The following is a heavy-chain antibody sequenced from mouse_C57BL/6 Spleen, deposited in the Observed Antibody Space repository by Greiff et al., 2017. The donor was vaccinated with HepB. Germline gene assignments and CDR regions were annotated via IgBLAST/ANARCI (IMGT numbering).Heavy chain of an antibody. J-gene: IGHJ3*01. CDR2: INPNYGTT. V-gene: IGHV1-39*01. CDR1: GYSFTDYN. D-gene: IGHD2-3*01. CDR3: ARSDDGYLSWFAY. Sequence: VHVKQSGPELVKPGASVKISCMASGYSFTDYNMNWVKQSNGKSLEWIGVINPNYGTTSYNQKFKGKATLTVDQSSSTAYMQLNSLTSEDSAVYYCARSDDGYLSWFAYWGQGTLVTVSA.